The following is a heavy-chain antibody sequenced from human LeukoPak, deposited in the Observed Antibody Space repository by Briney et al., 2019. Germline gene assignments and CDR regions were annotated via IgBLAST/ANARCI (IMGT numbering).Heavy chain of an antibody. Sequence: SATLSLTCIFSGGSISSSRYYWGGIRQPPGKGLAWIGRIYYSGITYYNPYLKSRITISIDTSKNQFSLKLGSVTAADTAVYYCARHLANVRWGVNPRWFDLWGQGTLVAVSS. CDR1: GGSISSSRYY. D-gene: IGHD3-10*01. CDR2: IYYSGIT. J-gene: IGHJ5*02. CDR3: ARHLANVRWGVNPRWFDL. V-gene: IGHV4-39*01.